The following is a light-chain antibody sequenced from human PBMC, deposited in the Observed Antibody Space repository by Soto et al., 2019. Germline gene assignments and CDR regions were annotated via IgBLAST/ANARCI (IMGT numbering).Light chain of an antibody. CDR2: GNS. CDR3: QSYDSSLSAL. CDR1: SSNIGAGYD. J-gene: IGLJ2*01. V-gene: IGLV1-40*01. Sequence: QSVLTQPPSVSGAPGQRVTISCTGSSSNIGAGYDVHWYQQLPGTAPKLLIYGNSNRPSEVPDRFSGSKSGTSASLAITGLQAEDEADYYCQSYDSSLSALVGGGTKVTVL.